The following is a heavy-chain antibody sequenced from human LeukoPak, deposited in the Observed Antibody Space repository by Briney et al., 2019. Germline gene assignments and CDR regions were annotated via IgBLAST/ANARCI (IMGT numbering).Heavy chain of an antibody. CDR2: IIPIFGTA. V-gene: IGHV1-69*05. J-gene: IGHJ4*02. CDR3: ARAPPDPYYDSSGYLDY. Sequence: SVKVSCKASGGTFSSYAISWVRQAPGQGLEWMGGIIPIFGTANYAQKFQGRVTITTDESTSTAYMELSSLRSEDTAVYYCARAPPDPYYDSSGYLDYWGQGTLVTVSS. D-gene: IGHD3-22*01. CDR1: GGTFSSYA.